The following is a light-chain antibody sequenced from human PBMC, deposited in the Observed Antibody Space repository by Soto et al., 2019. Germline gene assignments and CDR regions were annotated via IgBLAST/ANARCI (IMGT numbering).Light chain of an antibody. CDR2: ATS. Sequence: DIQMTQSPSSLSASVGDRVTITCRASQNISTYLNWYQQRPGKAPKLLIYATSNLQSGVPSRFSGIGSGTDFTLTISSLQPEDFAACYCQQSYNSLWTFGQGTKVDIK. J-gene: IGKJ1*01. CDR1: QNISTY. V-gene: IGKV1-39*01. CDR3: QQSYNSLWT.